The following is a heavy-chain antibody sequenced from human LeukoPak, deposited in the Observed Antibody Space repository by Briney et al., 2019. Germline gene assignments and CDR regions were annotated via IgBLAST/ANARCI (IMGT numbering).Heavy chain of an antibody. D-gene: IGHD2-8*01. Sequence: GGSLRLSCAASGFTFSSYSMNWVRQAPGKGLEWVSYISSSSSTIYYADSVKGRFTISRDNAKNSLYLQMNSLRAEDTAVYYCARSLSLMVYAEGAFDIWGQGTMVTVSS. CDR1: GFTFSSYS. CDR2: ISSSSSTI. CDR3: ARSLSLMVYAEGAFDI. J-gene: IGHJ3*02. V-gene: IGHV3-48*01.